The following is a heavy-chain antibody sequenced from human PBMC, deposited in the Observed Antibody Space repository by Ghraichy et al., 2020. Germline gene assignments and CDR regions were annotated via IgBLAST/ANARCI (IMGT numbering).Heavy chain of an antibody. J-gene: IGHJ4*02. CDR2: IKQDGSEK. D-gene: IGHD3-22*01. CDR3: ARDLGLTQYYDTSGSSLDY. Sequence: GSLRLSCAASGFTFSNYWMSWVRQAPGKGLEWVANIKQDGSEKYYVDSVKGRFTISRDNAKNSLYLQMNSLRAEDTAVYYCARDLGLTQYYDTSGSSLDYWGQGSLVIVSS. V-gene: IGHV3-7*03. CDR1: GFTFSNYW.